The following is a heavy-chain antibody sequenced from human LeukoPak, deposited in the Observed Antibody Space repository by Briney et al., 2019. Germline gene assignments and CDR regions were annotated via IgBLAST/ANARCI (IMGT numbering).Heavy chain of an antibody. CDR2: INHSGST. Sequence: PSETLSLTCAVYGGSFSGYYWSWIRQPPGKGLEWIGEINHSGSTNYNPSLKSRVTISVDTSKNQFSLKLSSVTAADPAVYYCARGNRRYFDWLSARYYFDYWGQGTLVTVSS. D-gene: IGHD3-9*01. V-gene: IGHV4-34*01. CDR1: GGSFSGYY. J-gene: IGHJ4*02. CDR3: ARGNRRYFDWLSARYYFDY.